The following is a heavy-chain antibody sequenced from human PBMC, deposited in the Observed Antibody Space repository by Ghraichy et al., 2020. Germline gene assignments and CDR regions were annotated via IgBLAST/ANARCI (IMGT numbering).Heavy chain of an antibody. CDR3: TREGARNYDFWSGYYYQPGVVY. CDR1: GFTFGDYA. J-gene: IGHJ4*02. D-gene: IGHD3-3*01. V-gene: IGHV3-49*03. Sequence: GGSLRLSCTASGFTFGDYAMSWFRQAPGKGLEWVGFIRSKAYGGTTEYAASVKGRFTISRDDSKSIAYLQMNSLKTEDTAVYYCTREGARNYDFWSGYYYQPGVVYWGQGTLVTVSS. CDR2: IRSKAYGGTT.